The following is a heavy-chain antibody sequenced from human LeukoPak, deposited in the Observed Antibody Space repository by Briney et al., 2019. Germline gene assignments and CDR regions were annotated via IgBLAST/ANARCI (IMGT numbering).Heavy chain of an antibody. V-gene: IGHV3-23*01. CDR1: GFTFSSYA. D-gene: IGHD4-11*01. J-gene: IGHJ4*02. CDR2: ISGSGGST. CDR3: ARQGLPSLSRILFDY. Sequence: GGSPRLSCAASGFTFSSYAMSWVRQAPGKGLEWVSAISGSGGSTYYADSVKGRFTISRDNSKNTLYLQMNSLRAEDTAVYYCARQGLPSLSRILFDYWGQGALVTVSS.